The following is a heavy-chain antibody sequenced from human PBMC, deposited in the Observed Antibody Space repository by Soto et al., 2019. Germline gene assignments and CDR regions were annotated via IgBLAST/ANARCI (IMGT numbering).Heavy chain of an antibody. J-gene: IGHJ6*02. D-gene: IGHD5-18*01. V-gene: IGHV1-69*01. CDR3: ARDNDRDTAMVILDYYYYYGMDV. Sequence: QVQLVPSGAEVKKPGSSVKVSCKASGGTFSSYAISWVRQAPGQGLEWTGGIIPIFGTANYAQKFHGRVTITADESTSTAYMELSSLRSEDTAVYYCARDNDRDTAMVILDYYYYYGMDVWGQGTTVTVSS. CDR2: IIPIFGTA. CDR1: GGTFSSYA.